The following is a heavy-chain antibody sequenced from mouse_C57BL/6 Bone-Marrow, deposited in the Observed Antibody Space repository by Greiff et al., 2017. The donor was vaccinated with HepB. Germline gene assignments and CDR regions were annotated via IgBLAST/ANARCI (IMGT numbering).Heavy chain of an antibody. CDR1: GYSFTGYY. CDR3: ARSRAYSNSAY. V-gene: IGHV1-42*01. CDR2: INPSTGGT. J-gene: IGHJ3*01. D-gene: IGHD2-5*01. Sequence: VQLQQSGPELVKPGASVKISCKASGYSFTGYYMNWVKQSPEKSLEWIGEINPSTGGTTYNQKFKAKATLTVDKSSSTAYMQLKSLTSEDSAVYYCARSRAYSNSAYWGQGTLVTVSA.